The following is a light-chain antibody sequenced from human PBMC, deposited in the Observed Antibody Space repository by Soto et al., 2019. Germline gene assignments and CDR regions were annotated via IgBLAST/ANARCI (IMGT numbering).Light chain of an antibody. CDR1: QSVSSN. J-gene: IGKJ4*01. CDR3: KQRSRWPLT. V-gene: IGKV3-15*01. Sequence: EIVMTQSPATLSVSPGERATLSCRASQSVSSNLAWYQQKPGQAPRLLIYGAYTRATGIQARFSGSGSGTDFTLTIRSLEPEDFAVYYCKQRSRWPLTFGGGTKVDIK. CDR2: GAY.